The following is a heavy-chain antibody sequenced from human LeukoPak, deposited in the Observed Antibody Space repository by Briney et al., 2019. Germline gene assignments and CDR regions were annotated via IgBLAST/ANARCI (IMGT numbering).Heavy chain of an antibody. V-gene: IGHV3-23*01. CDR2: ISGSGGST. J-gene: IGHJ4*02. CDR1: GFTFSSYA. Sequence: GVSLRRSCAASGFTFSSYAMSWVRQAPGKGLEWVSAISGSGGSTYYADSAKGRFTISRANSKNTLYLQMNSLRAEDTAVYYCAKDSGDYYDSSGPGFDYWGQGTLVTVSS. CDR3: AKDSGDYYDSSGPGFDY. D-gene: IGHD3-22*01.